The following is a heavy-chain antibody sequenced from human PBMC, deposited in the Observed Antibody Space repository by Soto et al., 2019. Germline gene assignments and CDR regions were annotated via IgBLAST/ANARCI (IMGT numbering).Heavy chain of an antibody. CDR1: GFSLSNARMG. CDR3: ARHGYYYDSSGYYLPQGDAFDI. J-gene: IGHJ3*02. V-gene: IGHV2-26*01. D-gene: IGHD3-22*01. CDR2: IFSNDEK. Sequence: QVTLKESGPVLVKPTETLTLTCTVSGFSLSNARMGVSWIRQPPGKALEWLAHIFSNDEKSYSTSLKSRLTISKDTSKSQVVLTMTNMDPVDTATYYYARHGYYYDSSGYYLPQGDAFDIWGQGTMVTVSS.